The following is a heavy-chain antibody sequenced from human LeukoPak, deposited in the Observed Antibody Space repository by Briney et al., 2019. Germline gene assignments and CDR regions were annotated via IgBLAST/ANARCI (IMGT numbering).Heavy chain of an antibody. D-gene: IGHD2-21*02. J-gene: IGHJ4*02. CDR2: SYYSGSS. CDR3: ARHWPEGDQIDY. Sequence: SETLSLTCTVSGGSIRSASHYWAWIRQPLGKGPEWIGSSYYSGSSYYNPSLKSRVTISVDTSKNQFSLKLSSVTAADTAVYYCARHWPEGDQIDYWGQGILVTVSS. V-gene: IGHV4-39*01. CDR1: GGSIRSASHY.